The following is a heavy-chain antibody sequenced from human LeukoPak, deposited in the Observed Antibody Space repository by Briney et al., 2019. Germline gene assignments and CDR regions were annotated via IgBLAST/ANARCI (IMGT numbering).Heavy chain of an antibody. V-gene: IGHV4-4*08. CDR2: IYTSGST. J-gene: IGHJ4*02. Sequence: GSLRLSCAASGFTFSSYSMNWVRQAPGKGLEWIGRIYTSGSTNYNPSLKSRVTISVDTSKNQFSLRLSSVTAADTAVYYCARSRDGDYIPLDYWGQGALVTVSS. CDR3: ARSRDGDYIPLDY. D-gene: IGHD4-17*01. CDR1: GFTFSSYS.